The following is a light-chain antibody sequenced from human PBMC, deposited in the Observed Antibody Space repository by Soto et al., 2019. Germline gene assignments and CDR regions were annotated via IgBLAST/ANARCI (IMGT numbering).Light chain of an antibody. J-gene: IGLJ1*01. Sequence: QSVLTQPPSVSGAPGQRVTISCSGSSSNIGAGYDVHWYQQLPGTAPKLLISGNNNRPSGVPDRFSGCKSGTSASLAITGLQAEDEADYYCQSYDRSLSGFYVFGTGTKLTVL. V-gene: IGLV1-40*01. CDR3: QSYDRSLSGFYV. CDR1: SSNIGAGYD. CDR2: GNN.